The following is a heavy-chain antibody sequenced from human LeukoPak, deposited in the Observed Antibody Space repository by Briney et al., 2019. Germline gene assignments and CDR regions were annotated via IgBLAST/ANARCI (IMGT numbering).Heavy chain of an antibody. Sequence: GGSLRLSCAPSGFTFDTYSMNWVRQARGKGLEWVSSISSSSSYIYYADSVKGRFTISRDNAKNTLYLQMNSLRAEDTAVYYCAKDYGGNIYDTFDIWGQGTVVTVSS. CDR2: ISSSSSYI. J-gene: IGHJ3*02. CDR3: AKDYGGNIYDTFDI. D-gene: IGHD4-23*01. V-gene: IGHV3-21*01. CDR1: GFTFDTYS.